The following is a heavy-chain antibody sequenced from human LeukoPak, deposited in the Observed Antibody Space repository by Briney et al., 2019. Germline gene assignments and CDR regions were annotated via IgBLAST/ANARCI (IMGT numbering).Heavy chain of an antibody. CDR3: ARSRYYYGSGSYFSFDY. Sequence: SETLSLTCTVSGYSISSGYYWGWIRQPPGKGLEWIGSIYHSGSTNYNPSLKSRVTISVDTSKNQFSLKLSSVTAADTAVYYCARSRYYYGSGSYFSFDYWGQGTLVTVSS. V-gene: IGHV4-38-2*02. D-gene: IGHD3-10*01. CDR1: GYSISSGYY. J-gene: IGHJ4*02. CDR2: IYHSGST.